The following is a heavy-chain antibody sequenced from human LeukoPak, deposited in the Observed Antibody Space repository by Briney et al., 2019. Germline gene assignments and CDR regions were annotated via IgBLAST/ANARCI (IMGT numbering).Heavy chain of an antibody. CDR3: AGRDYYGSGSYYNGHYYYYMDV. CDR1: GGSFSGYY. Sequence: PSETLSLTCAVYGGSFSGYYWSCTRQPPGKGLEWIGSIYYSGSTYYNPSLKSRVTISVDTSKNQFSLKLSSVTAADTAVYYCAGRDYYGSGSYYNGHYYYYMDVWGKGTTVTISS. V-gene: IGHV4-34*01. J-gene: IGHJ6*03. CDR2: IYYSGST. D-gene: IGHD3-10*01.